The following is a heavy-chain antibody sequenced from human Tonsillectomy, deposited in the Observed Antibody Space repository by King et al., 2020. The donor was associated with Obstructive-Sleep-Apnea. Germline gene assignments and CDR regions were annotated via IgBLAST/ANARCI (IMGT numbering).Heavy chain of an antibody. D-gene: IGHD6-25*01. V-gene: IGHV6-1*01. CDR2: TYYRSKWYN. CDR1: GDSVSSNSAA. Sequence: VQLPQSGPGLVKPSQTLSLTCAISGDSVSSNSAAWTWIRQSPSRGLEWLGRTYYRSKWYNDYAVSVKSRITINPDTSKNQFSLQLNSVTPEDTAVYYCAREGGFIAAFLFDYWGQGTLVTVSS. CDR3: AREGGFIAAFLFDY. J-gene: IGHJ4*02.